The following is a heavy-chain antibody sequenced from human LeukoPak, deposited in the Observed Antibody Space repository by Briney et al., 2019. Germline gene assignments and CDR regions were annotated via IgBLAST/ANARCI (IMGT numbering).Heavy chain of an antibody. V-gene: IGHV4-38-2*02. CDR2: IYHSGST. J-gene: IGHJ4*02. CDR3: ARGRYSNGEVDY. D-gene: IGHD3-16*02. Sequence: SETLSLTCTVSDYSISSDYYWGWIRQPPGKGLEWIGSIYHSGSTYYSPSLKSRVTISVDTSKNQFSLKLSSVTAADTATYYCARGRYSNGEVDYWGQGTLVTVSS. CDR1: DYSISSDYY.